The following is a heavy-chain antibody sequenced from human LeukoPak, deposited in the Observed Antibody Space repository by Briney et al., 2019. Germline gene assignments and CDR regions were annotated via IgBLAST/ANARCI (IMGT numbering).Heavy chain of an antibody. J-gene: IGHJ4*02. CDR2: IYSSGST. V-gene: IGHV4-59*02. D-gene: IGHD5-24*01. CDR3: ARHPRDDQSGGFDS. Sequence: SETLSLTCTVSGDSVIRYFWSCIRQPPGKGLECIGYIYSSGSTLYNPSLKSRLTISVDTSKNQVSLNLSSVTAADTAVYYCARHPRDDQSGGFDSWGQGTLVIVSS. CDR1: GDSVIRYF.